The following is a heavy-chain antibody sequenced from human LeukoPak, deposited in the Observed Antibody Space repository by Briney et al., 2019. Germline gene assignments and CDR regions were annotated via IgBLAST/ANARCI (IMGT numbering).Heavy chain of an antibody. CDR2: ITSDGSAT. J-gene: IGHJ2*01. D-gene: IGHD2-15*01. CDR1: GFTFSSYW. CDR3: ARDAFPGYFDL. V-gene: IGHV3-74*01. Sequence: GGSLRLSCAVSGFTFSSYWMHWVRQGPGKGLAWVSRITSDGSATDYADSVKGRFTISRDNAKNTLYLHMDSLRAEDTAVYYCARDAFPGYFDLWGRGTLVTVSS.